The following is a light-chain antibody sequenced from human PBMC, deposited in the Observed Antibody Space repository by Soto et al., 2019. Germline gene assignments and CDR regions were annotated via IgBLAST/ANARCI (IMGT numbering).Light chain of an antibody. V-gene: IGKV3-11*01. Sequence: EIVLTQSPVTLSISLGERATLSCRASQSVSSYLAWYQQKPGQAPRLLIYDASNRATGIPARFSGSGSGTDFTLTISSLEPEDFAVYYCQHYYTSYTTFGQGTKVDIK. CDR1: QSVSSY. CDR3: QHYYTSYTT. CDR2: DAS. J-gene: IGKJ1*01.